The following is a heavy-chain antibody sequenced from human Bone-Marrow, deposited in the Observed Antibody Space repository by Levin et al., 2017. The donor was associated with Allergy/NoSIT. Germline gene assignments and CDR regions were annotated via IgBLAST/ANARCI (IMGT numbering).Heavy chain of an antibody. Sequence: PGGSLRLSCAASGFTFSNYWMSWVRQAPGKGLEWVANIKQDGSEEYYVDSVKGRFTISRDNAKNSLYLQMNSLRAEDTAVYYCTRDSGGVEYWGQGTLVTVSS. CDR3: TRDSGGVEY. D-gene: IGHD3-10*01. CDR2: IKQDGSEE. CDR1: GFTFSNYW. J-gene: IGHJ4*02. V-gene: IGHV3-7*03.